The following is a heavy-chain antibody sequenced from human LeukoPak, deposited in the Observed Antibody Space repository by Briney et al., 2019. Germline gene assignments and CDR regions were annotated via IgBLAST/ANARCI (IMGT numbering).Heavy chain of an antibody. D-gene: IGHD1-26*01. CDR2: IIPIFGTA. Sequence: ASVKVSCKASGYTFTSYGISWVRQAPGQGLEWMGGIIPIFGTANYAQKFQGRVTITADESTSTAYMELSSLRSEDTAVYYCASRFSGSYYYFDYWGQGTLVTVSS. V-gene: IGHV1-69*13. CDR3: ASRFSGSYYYFDY. J-gene: IGHJ4*02. CDR1: GYTFTSYG.